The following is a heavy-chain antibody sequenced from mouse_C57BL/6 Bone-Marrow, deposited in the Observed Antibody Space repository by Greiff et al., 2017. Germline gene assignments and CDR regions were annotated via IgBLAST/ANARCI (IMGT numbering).Heavy chain of an antibody. CDR3: ARKQGRSLYAMDY. V-gene: IGHV1-64*01. CDR1: GYTFTSYW. Sequence: QVQLQQSGAELVKPGASVKLSCKASGYTFTSYWMHWVKQRPGQGLEWIGMIHPNSGSTNYNENFKSKATLTVDKSSSTAYMQLSSLTSEDSAVYYCARKQGRSLYAMDYWGQGTSVSVSS. J-gene: IGHJ4*01. CDR2: IHPNSGST.